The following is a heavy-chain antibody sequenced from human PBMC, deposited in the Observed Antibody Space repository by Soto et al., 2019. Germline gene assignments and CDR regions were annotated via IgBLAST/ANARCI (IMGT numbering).Heavy chain of an antibody. CDR3: ARGLEDQDWYTIFGVVMNWFDP. J-gene: IGHJ5*02. D-gene: IGHD3-3*01. Sequence: SETLSLTCAVYGGSFSGYYWSWIRQPPGKGLEWIGEINHSGSTNYNPSLKSRVTISVDTSKNQLSLKLSSVTAADTAVYYCARGLEDQDWYTIFGVVMNWFDPWGQGTLVTVSS. CDR2: INHSGST. V-gene: IGHV4-34*01. CDR1: GGSFSGYY.